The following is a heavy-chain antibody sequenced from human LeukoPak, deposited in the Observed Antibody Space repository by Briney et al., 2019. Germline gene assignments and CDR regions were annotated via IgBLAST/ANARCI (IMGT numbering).Heavy chain of an antibody. Sequence: ETLSLTCTVSGGSISSFFWSWIRQPPGKGLEWIGYVHSSGSTKYNPSLKSRLIISVDMSKNQFSLKLRSVTAADTAVYYCARQPLLGSYWFFDLWGRGTLVTVSS. J-gene: IGHJ2*01. CDR1: GGSISSFF. CDR2: VHSSGST. CDR3: ARQPLLGSYWFFDL. V-gene: IGHV4-59*08. D-gene: IGHD2-8*02.